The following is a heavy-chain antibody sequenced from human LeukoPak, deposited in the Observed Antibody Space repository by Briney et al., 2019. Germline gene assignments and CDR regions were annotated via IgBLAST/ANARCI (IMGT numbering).Heavy chain of an antibody. CDR3: ARQLNYGSGHGYFDL. V-gene: IGHV4-39*01. Sequence: SETLSLTCTVSGGSISSSSYYWGWIRQPPGKGLEWIASISYSGGTYYNPSLKSRVTISVDTSENQFSLKLSSVTAADTAVYFCARQLNYGSGHGYFDLWGQGTLVTVSS. CDR1: GGSISSSSYY. CDR2: ISYSGGT. J-gene: IGHJ4*02. D-gene: IGHD3-10*01.